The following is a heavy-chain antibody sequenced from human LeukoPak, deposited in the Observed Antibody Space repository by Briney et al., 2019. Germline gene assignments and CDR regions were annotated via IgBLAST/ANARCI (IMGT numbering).Heavy chain of an antibody. CDR2: IYYSGST. J-gene: IGHJ3*02. Sequence: SETLSLTCTVSGGSISSYYWNWIRQPPGKGLEWIGYIYYSGSTNYNPSLKSRVTTSVDTSKNQVSLKLSSVTAADTAVYYCARDWGGYYDSSGYYYPNAFDIWGQGTRVTVSS. D-gene: IGHD3-22*01. CDR3: ARDWGGYYDSSGYYYPNAFDI. V-gene: IGHV4-59*01. CDR1: GGSISSYY.